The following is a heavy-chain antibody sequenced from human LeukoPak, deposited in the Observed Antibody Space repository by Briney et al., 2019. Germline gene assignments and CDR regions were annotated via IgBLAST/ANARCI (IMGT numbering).Heavy chain of an antibody. V-gene: IGHV3-64*01. CDR1: GFSFRKYA. CDR2: ISTNGGST. J-gene: IGHJ3*02. D-gene: IGHD4-11*01. Sequence: PGGSLRLSCAASGFSFRKYAMHWVRQAPGKGLESGSGISTNGGSTYHANSVKDRFTISRDNSKNTLYLQMGSLRTEDMAVYYCSRESTVIDAFDIWGQGTMVTVSS. CDR3: SRESTVIDAFDI.